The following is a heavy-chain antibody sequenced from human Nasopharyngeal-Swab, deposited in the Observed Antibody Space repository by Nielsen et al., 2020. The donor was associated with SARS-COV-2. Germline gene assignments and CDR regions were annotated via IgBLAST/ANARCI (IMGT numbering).Heavy chain of an antibody. D-gene: IGHD6-19*01. V-gene: IGHV3-48*02. CDR2: ISGSSSTM. J-gene: IGHJ4*02. CDR3: VAGNYNFDH. Sequence: VRQAPGKGLEWISYISGSSSTMYYADSVKGRFTISRDNANNSLYLQMRSLRDEDTAFYYCVAGNYNFDHWGQGTLVTVSS.